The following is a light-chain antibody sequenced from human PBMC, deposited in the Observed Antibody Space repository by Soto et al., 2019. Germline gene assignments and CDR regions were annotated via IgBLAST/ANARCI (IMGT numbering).Light chain of an antibody. J-gene: IGKJ3*01. CDR1: QSVSSSY. V-gene: IGKV3-20*01. CDR3: QQYGSSRLT. CDR2: GAS. Sequence: EMVLTQSPGTLSLSPGERATLSCRASQSVSSSYLAWYQQKPGQAPRLLIYGASSSATGIPDRFSGSGSGTDFTLTISRLEPEDFAVYYCQQYGSSRLTFGPGTKVDIK.